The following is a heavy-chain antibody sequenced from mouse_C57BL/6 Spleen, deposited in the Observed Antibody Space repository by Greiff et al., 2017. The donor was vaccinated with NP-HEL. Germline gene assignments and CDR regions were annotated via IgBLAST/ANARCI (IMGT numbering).Heavy chain of an antibody. CDR1: GFTFSNYW. D-gene: IGHD1-1*02. J-gene: IGHJ4*01. CDR2: IRLKSDNYAT. V-gene: IGHV6-3*01. Sequence: EVKLMESGGGLVQPGGSMKLSCVASGFTFSNYWMNWVRQSPEKGLEWVAQIRLKSDNYATHYAESVKGRFTISRDDSKSSVYLQMNNLRAEDTGIYYCTGGLFLFAKGYWGQGTSVTVAS. CDR3: TGGLFLFAKGY.